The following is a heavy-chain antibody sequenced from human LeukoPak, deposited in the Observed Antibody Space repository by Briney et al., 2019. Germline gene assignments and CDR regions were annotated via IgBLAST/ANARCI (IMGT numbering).Heavy chain of an antibody. Sequence: GGSLRLSCAASGFTLGSDAMSWVLQAPGKGPEWVSAISADGGSTYYADSVKGRFSISRDTSKNTLYLQMNSLRVEDTAVYYFAISSYGSGPYYYGMDVWGQGTTVTVSS. J-gene: IGHJ6*02. V-gene: IGHV3-23*01. CDR2: ISADGGST. CDR1: GFTLGSDA. D-gene: IGHD3-10*01. CDR3: AISSYGSGPYYYGMDV.